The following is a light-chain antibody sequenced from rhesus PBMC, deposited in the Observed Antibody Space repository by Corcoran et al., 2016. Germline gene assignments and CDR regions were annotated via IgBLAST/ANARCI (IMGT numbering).Light chain of an antibody. CDR3: QQSSSFPLT. J-gene: IGKJ4*01. CDR2: YAS. CDR1: QSIGSS. Sequence: EIVLTQSPAFQSVTLKEKVTITCQASQSIGSSLHWYQQKPDQSPKLLIKYASQSISGVPARFSGGGSGTDFTLTINSLEAEDAATYYCQQSSSFPLTFGGGTKVELK. V-gene: IGKV6-55*01.